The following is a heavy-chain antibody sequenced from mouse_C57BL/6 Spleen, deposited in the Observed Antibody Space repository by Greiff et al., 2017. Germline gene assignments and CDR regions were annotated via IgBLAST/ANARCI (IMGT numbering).Heavy chain of an antibody. CDR3: AGYDGYPAWFAY. CDR2: IDPSDSYT. CDR1: GYTFTSYW. D-gene: IGHD2-3*01. V-gene: IGHV1-69*01. J-gene: IGHJ3*01. Sequence: QVQLQQPGAELVMPGASVKLSCKASGYTFTSYWMHWVKQRPGQGLEWIGEIDPSDSYTNYNQKFKGKSTLTVDKSSSTAYMQLSSLTSEDSAVYDCAGYDGYPAWFAYWGQGTMVTVSA.